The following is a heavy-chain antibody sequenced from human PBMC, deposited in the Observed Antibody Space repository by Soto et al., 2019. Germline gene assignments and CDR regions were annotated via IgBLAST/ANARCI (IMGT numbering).Heavy chain of an antibody. V-gene: IGHV6-1*01. CDR2: TYYRSKWYN. Sequence: SQTLSLTCAISGDSVSSNSAAWNWIRQSPSRGLEWLGRTYYRSKWYNDYAVSVKSRITINPDTSKNQFSLQLNSVTPEDTAVYYCARDHYDSSGYYLGCFAYWGQGTLVTVSS. J-gene: IGHJ4*02. CDR1: GDSVSSNSAA. D-gene: IGHD3-22*01. CDR3: ARDHYDSSGYYLGCFAY.